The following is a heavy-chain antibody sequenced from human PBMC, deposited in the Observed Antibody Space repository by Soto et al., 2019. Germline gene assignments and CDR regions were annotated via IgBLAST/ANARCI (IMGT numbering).Heavy chain of an antibody. CDR3: ARDGETWGIVVVITDYYFDH. J-gene: IGHJ4*02. D-gene: IGHD3-22*01. V-gene: IGHV3-30-3*01. CDR1: GFTFSSYA. CDR2: ISYDGSNK. Sequence: PGGSLRLSCAASGFTFSSYAMHWVRQAPGKGLEWVAVISYDGSNKYYADSVKGRFTISRDNSKNTLYLQMNSLRAEDTAVYYCARDGETWGIVVVITDYYFDHWGQGTLVNVSS.